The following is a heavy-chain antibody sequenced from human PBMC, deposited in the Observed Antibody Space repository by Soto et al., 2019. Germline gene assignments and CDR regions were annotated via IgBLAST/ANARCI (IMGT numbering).Heavy chain of an antibody. V-gene: IGHV4-59*08. J-gene: IGHJ4*02. Sequence: SETLSLTCTVSGDSISSHYWSWIRQPPGKGLEWIGHIYDSGSTNYNPSLKSRVTISVDMSKNQFSLKLSSVTAADTAVYYCARHKSPYHNYFDYWGQGTLVTVSS. CDR1: GDSISSHY. CDR3: ARHKSPYHNYFDY. CDR2: IYDSGST. D-gene: IGHD2-2*01.